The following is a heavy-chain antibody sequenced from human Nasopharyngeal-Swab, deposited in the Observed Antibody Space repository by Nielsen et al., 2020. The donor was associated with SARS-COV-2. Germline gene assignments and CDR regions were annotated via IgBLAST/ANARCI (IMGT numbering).Heavy chain of an antibody. CDR2: ISSSSSYT. J-gene: IGHJ4*02. D-gene: IGHD6-13*01. Sequence: GGSLRLSCAASGFTFSDYYMSWIRQAPGKGLEWVSYISSSSSYTDYADSVKGRFTISRDNAKNSLYLQMDNLRAEDTAVYYCARSTSGSWYRPLDYWGQGTLV. CDR3: ARSTSGSWYRPLDY. CDR1: GFTFSDYY. V-gene: IGHV3-11*03.